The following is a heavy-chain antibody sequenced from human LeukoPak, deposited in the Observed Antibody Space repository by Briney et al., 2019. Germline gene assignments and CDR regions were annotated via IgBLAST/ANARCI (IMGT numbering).Heavy chain of an antibody. D-gene: IGHD3-3*01. J-gene: IGHJ5*02. CDR2: IIPILGIA. CDR3: ASSIFGVVTEGSWFDP. V-gene: IGHV1-69*04. CDR1: GGTFSSYA. Sequence: GSSVKVSCKASGGTFSSYAISWVRQAPGQGLEWMGRIIPILGIANYAQKFQGRVTITADKSMSTAYMELSSLRSEDTAVYYCASSIFGVVTEGSWFDPWGQGTLVTVSS.